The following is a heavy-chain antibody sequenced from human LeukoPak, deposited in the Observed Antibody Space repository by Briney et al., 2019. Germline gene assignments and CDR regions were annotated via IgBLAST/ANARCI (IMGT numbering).Heavy chain of an antibody. D-gene: IGHD3-16*01. CDR3: ARGDALAIDY. J-gene: IGHJ4*02. V-gene: IGHV4-61*02. CDR2: ISTSGST. CDR1: GGSVTSGSYY. Sequence: PSEALSLTCSVSGGSVTSGSYYWSWIRQPAGKGLEWIVRISTSGSTNYNPSLKSRVTMSLDTSKNQFSLKLNSLTAANTAVYYCARGDALAIDYWGQGALVTVSS.